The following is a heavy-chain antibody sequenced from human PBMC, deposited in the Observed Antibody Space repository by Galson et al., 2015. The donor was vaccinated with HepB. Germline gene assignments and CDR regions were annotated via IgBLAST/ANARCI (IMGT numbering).Heavy chain of an antibody. Sequence: SLRLSCAASGFTFSSYGMHWVRQAPGKGLEWVAVISYDGSNKYYADSVKGRFTISRDNSKNTLYLQMNSLRAEDTAVYYCANWAPYYYGMDVWGQGTTVTVSS. V-gene: IGHV3-30*18. CDR2: ISYDGSNK. CDR3: ANWAPYYYGMDV. CDR1: GFTFSSYG. D-gene: IGHD3-16*01. J-gene: IGHJ6*02.